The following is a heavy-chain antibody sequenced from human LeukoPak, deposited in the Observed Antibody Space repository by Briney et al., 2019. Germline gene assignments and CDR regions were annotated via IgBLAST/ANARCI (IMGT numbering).Heavy chain of an antibody. D-gene: IGHD6-13*01. Sequence: SETLSLTCAVSGGSISSGGYSWSWIRQPPGKGLEWIGYIYHSGSTYYNPSLKSRVTISVDRSKNQFSLKLSSVTAADTAVYYCARSPYSSSWPLKFHFDYWGQGTLVTVSS. J-gene: IGHJ4*02. CDR3: ARSPYSSSWPLKFHFDY. CDR2: IYHSGST. CDR1: GGSISSGGYS. V-gene: IGHV4-30-2*02.